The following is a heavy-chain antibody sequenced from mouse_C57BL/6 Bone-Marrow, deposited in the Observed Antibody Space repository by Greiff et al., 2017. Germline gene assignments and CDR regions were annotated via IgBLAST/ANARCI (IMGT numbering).Heavy chain of an antibody. CDR1: GFSFNTYA. D-gene: IGHD2-2*01. J-gene: IGHJ1*03. CDR2: IRSKSNNYAT. Sequence: EVKLMESGGGLVQPKGSLKLSCAASGFSFNTYAMNWVRQAPGKGLEWVARIRSKSNNYATYYADSVKDRFTISRDDSESMLYLQMTNLITEDTAMYYCVRSFYGFWYFDVWGTGTTVTVSS. CDR3: VRSFYGFWYFDV. V-gene: IGHV10-1*01.